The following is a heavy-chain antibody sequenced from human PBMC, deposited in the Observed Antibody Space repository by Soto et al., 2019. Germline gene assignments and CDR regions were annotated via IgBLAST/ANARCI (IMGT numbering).Heavy chain of an antibody. Sequence: GGSLRLSCAASGFTFSDYAMSWVRQAPGKGLEWVSTIRGTGGTTYYADSVKGRFTISRDNPKNTLYLQMNSLRAEDAAIYYCARKGGSFYGPFDYWGQGTLVTVSP. CDR1: GFTFSDYA. J-gene: IGHJ4*02. CDR2: IRGTGGTT. D-gene: IGHD1-26*01. CDR3: ARKGGSFYGPFDY. V-gene: IGHV3-23*01.